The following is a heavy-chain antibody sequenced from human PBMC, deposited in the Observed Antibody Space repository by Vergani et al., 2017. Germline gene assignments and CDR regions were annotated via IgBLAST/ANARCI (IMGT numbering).Heavy chain of an antibody. Sequence: VQLEESGGGVERPGGSLRLSCAASGFSLNEYGMSWVRQVPGKALEWVAGISWDGGSTGYVDSVKGRFTIFRDNAKNFLHLQMTSLRAEDTALYYCVRVKGSNWNDHLYDIWGQGTLVIVSS. V-gene: IGHV3-20*04. CDR1: GFSLNEYG. J-gene: IGHJ3*02. CDR2: ISWDGGST. D-gene: IGHD1-1*01. CDR3: VRVKGSNWNDHLYDI.